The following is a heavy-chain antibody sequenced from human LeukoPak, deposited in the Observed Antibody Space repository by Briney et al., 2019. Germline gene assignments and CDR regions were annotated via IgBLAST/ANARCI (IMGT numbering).Heavy chain of an antibody. CDR1: GGSISSYY. V-gene: IGHV4-59*08. CDR3: ARHGGSIDY. J-gene: IGHJ4*02. CDR2: IYYSGST. D-gene: IGHD1-26*01. Sequence: SETLSLTCTVSGGSISSYYWSWVRQPPGKGLEWIGYIYYSGSTNYNPSLKSRVTISVDTSKNQFSLKLSSVTAADTAVYYCARHGGSIDYWGQGTLVTVSS.